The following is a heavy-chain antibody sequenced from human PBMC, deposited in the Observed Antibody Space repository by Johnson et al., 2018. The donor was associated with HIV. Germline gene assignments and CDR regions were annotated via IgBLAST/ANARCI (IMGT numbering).Heavy chain of an antibody. D-gene: IGHD3-22*01. CDR1: GFTFGDYA. J-gene: IGHJ3*02. CDR2: ISYDGSNK. V-gene: IGHV3-30-3*01. Sequence: QVLLLESGGGLVQPGRSLRLSCTASGFTFGDYAMHWVRQAPGKGLEWVAVISYDGSNKYYADSVKGRFTISRDNSKNTLYLQMNSLRAEDTAVYYCAGAYYYDSSGYYDAFDIWGQGTMVTVSS. CDR3: AGAYYYDSSGYYDAFDI.